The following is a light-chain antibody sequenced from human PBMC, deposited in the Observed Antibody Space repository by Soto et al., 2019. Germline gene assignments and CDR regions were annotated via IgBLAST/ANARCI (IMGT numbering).Light chain of an antibody. Sequence: SSELTQPPSVSVAPGKTASISCGGNDIGSKGVHWYQQKPGQAPVLVIYSDTDLPPVITERFSGSNSANLATLTISRVEAGDEADYYCHLWDSGSAHVVFGGGTKLTVL. CDR3: HLWDSGSAHVV. CDR1: DIGSKG. CDR2: SDT. J-gene: IGLJ2*01. V-gene: IGLV3-21*01.